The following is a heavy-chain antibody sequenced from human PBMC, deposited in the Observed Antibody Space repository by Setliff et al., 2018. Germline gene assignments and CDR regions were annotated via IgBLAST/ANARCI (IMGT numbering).Heavy chain of an antibody. Sequence: KPSETLSLTCTVSGGSISSSSYYWGWIRQPPGKGLEWIGSIYYSGSTYYNPSLKSRVTISVDTSKNQFSLKLSSVTAADTAVYYCARRSTYYNFWSGYWDYWGRGTLVTVSS. J-gene: IGHJ4*02. CDR2: IYYSGST. V-gene: IGHV4-39*07. CDR1: GGSISSSSYY. CDR3: ARRSTYYNFWSGYWDY. D-gene: IGHD3-3*01.